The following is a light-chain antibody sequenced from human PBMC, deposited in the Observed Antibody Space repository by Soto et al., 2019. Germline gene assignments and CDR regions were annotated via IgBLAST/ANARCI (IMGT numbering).Light chain of an antibody. CDR2: GAS. J-gene: IGKJ4*01. V-gene: IGKV3-20*01. Sequence: EILLTQSPGTLSLSPGERAILSCRASQSVRNTYLAWYQQKPGQAPRLLVSGASSRDTGIPDRYSGSGSGTDFTLTINRLEPEDFAVYFCQQYGESPPTFGGGTKVDIK. CDR1: QSVRNTY. CDR3: QQYGESPPT.